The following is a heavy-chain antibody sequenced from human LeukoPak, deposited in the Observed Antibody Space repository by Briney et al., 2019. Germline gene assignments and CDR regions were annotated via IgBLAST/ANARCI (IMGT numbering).Heavy chain of an antibody. V-gene: IGHV3-7*01. D-gene: IGHD3-9*01. Sequence: QSGGSLRLSCAASGFTFNSYWMSWVRQAPGKGLEWVANIKEDGSEEHYVDSVKGRFTISRDNAKNSLSLQMNTLRGEDTALYYCARGLAAPDHWGQGTLVTVSS. J-gene: IGHJ4*02. CDR1: GFTFNSYW. CDR2: IKEDGSEE. CDR3: ARGLAAPDH.